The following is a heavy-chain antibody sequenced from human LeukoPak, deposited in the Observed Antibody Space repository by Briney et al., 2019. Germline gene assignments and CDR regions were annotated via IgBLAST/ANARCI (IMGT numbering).Heavy chain of an antibody. CDR1: GASISSYY. CDR3: ARGSSYGTPSDFDY. Sequence: SETLSLTCTVSGASISSYYWSWIRQPAGEGLEWIGRIYTSGSTNYNPSLKSRVTISVDTSKNQFSLKLSSVTAADTAVYYCARGSSYGTPSDFDYWGQGTLVTVSS. J-gene: IGHJ4*02. D-gene: IGHD5-18*01. CDR2: IYTSGST. V-gene: IGHV4-4*07.